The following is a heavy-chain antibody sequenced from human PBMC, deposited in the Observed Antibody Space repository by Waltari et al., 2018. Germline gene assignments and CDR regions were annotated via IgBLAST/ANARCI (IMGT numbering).Heavy chain of an antibody. Sequence: QVQLVQSGAEVLKPGASVKVSCQASGSTFINSEINWVRKAAGEGLEWMGWVNPNSGATAYAQKFQGRITMTWDTSISTAYMELSNLRSDDTAVLYCARGRDVFANFDYNWFDPWGQGTLVTVSS. V-gene: IGHV1-8*02. CDR3: ARGRDVFANFDYNWFDP. J-gene: IGHJ5*02. CDR2: VNPNSGAT. CDR1: GSTFINSE. D-gene: IGHD2-21*01.